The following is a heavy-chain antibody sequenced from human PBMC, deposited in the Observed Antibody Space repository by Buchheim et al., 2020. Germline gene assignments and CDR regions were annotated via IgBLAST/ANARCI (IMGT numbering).Heavy chain of an antibody. Sequence: QVQLQESGPGVVKPSGTLSLTCAVFGGSISSSNWWSWVRQPPGKGLEWIGEIYHSGSTTYNPSLRSRVAISVDKSKNQFSLRLTSVTAADTAVYYCARWYRGAVAGLDYWGQGTL. J-gene: IGHJ4*02. V-gene: IGHV4-4*02. D-gene: IGHD6-19*01. CDR1: GGSISSSNW. CDR2: IYHSGST. CDR3: ARWYRGAVAGLDY.